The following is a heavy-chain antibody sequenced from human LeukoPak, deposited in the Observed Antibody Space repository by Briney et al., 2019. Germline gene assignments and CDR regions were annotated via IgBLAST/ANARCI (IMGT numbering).Heavy chain of an antibody. CDR1: GFIFSSYS. CDR3: ARVQRGEMATFDY. CDR2: ISSTSTYI. D-gene: IGHD5-24*01. Sequence: GSLRLFCAASGFIFSSYSMNWVRHAPGKGLEWVSSISSTSTYIHYADSLKGRFTISRDNARNSLYLQINILRVEDTAVYYCARVQRGEMATFDYWGQGTLVTVSS. V-gene: IGHV3-21*01. J-gene: IGHJ4*02.